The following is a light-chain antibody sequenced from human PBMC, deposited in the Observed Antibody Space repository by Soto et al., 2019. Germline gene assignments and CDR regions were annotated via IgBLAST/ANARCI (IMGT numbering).Light chain of an antibody. CDR2: AIS. CDR1: HTISSSY. J-gene: IGKJ1*01. Sequence: ENVLTQSPGTLSLSPGQRATLSCRASHTISSSYLAWYQQKPGQAPRLLIYAISDRATGVPDRVRGSGSGTDFTLTITRLEPEDFAVYFCQQYDSSPRTFGQGTKVDIK. CDR3: QQYDSSPRT. V-gene: IGKV3-20*01.